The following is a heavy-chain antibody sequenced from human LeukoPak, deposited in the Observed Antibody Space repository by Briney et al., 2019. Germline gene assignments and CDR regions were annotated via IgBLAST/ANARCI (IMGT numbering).Heavy chain of an antibody. Sequence: GGSLRLSCVGSGFTFSRYWLNWVRQAPGKGLEWVANIKQDGSEKYYVDSVKGRFTISRDNAKNSLYLQMNSLRAEDTAVYYCARDRHDILTGSQTFDYWGQGTLVTVSS. D-gene: IGHD3-9*01. CDR1: GFTFSRYW. V-gene: IGHV3-7*03. J-gene: IGHJ4*02. CDR2: IKQDGSEK. CDR3: ARDRHDILTGSQTFDY.